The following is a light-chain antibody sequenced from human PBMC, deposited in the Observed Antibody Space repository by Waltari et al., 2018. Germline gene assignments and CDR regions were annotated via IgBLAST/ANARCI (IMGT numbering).Light chain of an antibody. CDR2: GKN. J-gene: IGLJ1*01. CDR1: SISYAY. Sequence: SSELTQDPAVSAALGQTVRITCQGASISYAYPNWYRQKPGQAPLLVMYGKNHRPSGIADRFSGSYSGDTASLTITGAQAEDEADYYCNSRDGNGNPFVFGPATKVTVL. CDR3: NSRDGNGNPFV. V-gene: IGLV3-19*01.